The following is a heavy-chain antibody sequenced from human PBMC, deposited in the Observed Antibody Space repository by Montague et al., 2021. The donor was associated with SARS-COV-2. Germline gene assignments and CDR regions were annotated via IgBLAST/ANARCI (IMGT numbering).Heavy chain of an antibody. CDR2: IYYSGST. CDR1: SDAFSTYY. J-gene: IGHJ4*02. V-gene: IGHV4-59*01. Sequence: SETLSLTCSVYSDAFSTYYWSWIRQPPGKGLEWIGYIYYSGSTNYNPSLKSRVTISIDTSKNQFSLELSSVTAADMAVYYCARPGGYCAGGSCYYVYWGQGNLVTVSS. CDR3: ARPGGYCAGGSCYYVY. D-gene: IGHD2-15*01.